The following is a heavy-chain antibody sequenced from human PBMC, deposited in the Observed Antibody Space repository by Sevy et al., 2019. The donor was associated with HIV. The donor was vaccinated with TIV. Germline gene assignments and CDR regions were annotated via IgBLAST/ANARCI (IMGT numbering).Heavy chain of an antibody. CDR2: ISNDGSIE. CDR3: ARDGISSGWYRGYYFDH. V-gene: IGHV3-30*04. D-gene: IGHD6-19*01. Sequence: GGSLRLSCAASGFTFRTSAMHWVHQAPGKGLEWVAFISNDGSIEYYADSVKGRFTISRDNSKNTLYLQMNSLRAEDTAVYYCARDGISSGWYRGYYFDHWGQGTLVTVSS. CDR1: GFTFRTSA. J-gene: IGHJ4*02.